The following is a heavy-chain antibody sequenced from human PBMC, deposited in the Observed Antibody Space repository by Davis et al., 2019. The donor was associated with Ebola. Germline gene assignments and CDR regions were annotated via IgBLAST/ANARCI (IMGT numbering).Heavy chain of an antibody. J-gene: IGHJ6*02. D-gene: IGHD6-13*01. V-gene: IGHV4-59*11. Sequence: PSETLSLTCTVSGGSISSHYWSWIRQPPGKGLEWIGYIYYSGSTNYNPSLKSRVTISVDTSKNQFSLKLSSVTAADTAVYYCARHSSSWYSSYYYGMDVWSQGTTVTVSS. CDR2: IYYSGST. CDR3: ARHSSSWYSSYYYGMDV. CDR1: GGSISSHY.